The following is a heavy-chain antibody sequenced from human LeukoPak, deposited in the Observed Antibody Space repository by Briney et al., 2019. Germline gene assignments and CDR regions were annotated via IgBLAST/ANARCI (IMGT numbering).Heavy chain of an antibody. J-gene: IGHJ2*01. D-gene: IGHD5-12*01. CDR3: ARTNVDIVATKTWYFDL. Sequence: SETLSLTCTVSGGSISSYYWSWIRQLAGKGLEWIGRIYTSGSTNYNPSLKSRVTMSVDTSKNQFSLKLSSVTAADTAVYYCARTNVDIVATKTWYFDLWGRGTLVTVSS. V-gene: IGHV4-4*07. CDR1: GGSISSYY. CDR2: IYTSGST.